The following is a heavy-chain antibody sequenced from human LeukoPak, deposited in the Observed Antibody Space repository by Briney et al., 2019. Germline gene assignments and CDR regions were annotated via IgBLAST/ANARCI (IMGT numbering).Heavy chain of an antibody. J-gene: IGHJ6*03. CDR1: GGSFSGYY. Sequence: SETLSLTCAVYGGSFSGYYWSWIRQPPGKGLEWIGEINHSGSTNYNPSLKSRVTISVDTSKNQFSLKLSSVTAADTAVYYCARLGYCSSTSCYFGYYMDVWGKGTTVTVSS. V-gene: IGHV4-34*01. D-gene: IGHD2-2*01. CDR2: INHSGST. CDR3: ARLGYCSSTSCYFGYYMDV.